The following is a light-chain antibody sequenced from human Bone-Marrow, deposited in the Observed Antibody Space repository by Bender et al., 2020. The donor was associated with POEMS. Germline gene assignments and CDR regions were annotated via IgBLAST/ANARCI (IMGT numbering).Light chain of an antibody. CDR2: DVT. CDR1: TSNIGSNT. Sequence: QSVLTQAPSASGTPGQTITISCSGSTSNIGSNTVNWHQQLPGTAPKLIIYDVTERPSGVPDRFSGSKSGTSASLAITGLQAEDEGDYYCQSYDNSLGGWVFGGGTKLTVL. CDR3: QSYDNSLGGWV. J-gene: IGLJ3*02. V-gene: IGLV1-44*01.